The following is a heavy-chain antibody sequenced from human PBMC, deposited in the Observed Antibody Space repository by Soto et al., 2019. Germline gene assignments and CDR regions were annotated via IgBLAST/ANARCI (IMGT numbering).Heavy chain of an antibody. CDR3: ARMDGDYNYYGLDV. D-gene: IGHD4-17*01. V-gene: IGHV2-26*01. CDR2: FFSDAER. CDR1: GFSLTNGRMG. J-gene: IGHJ6*02. Sequence: QVTLKESGPVLVKPTETLTLTFSVSGFSLTNGRMGVSWIRQPPGKALQWLAHFFSDAERSYSTSMQSRLNMYKDSSGSQVVLHMTNMAPADTATYFCARMDGDYNYYGLDVWGHGIAVTVSS.